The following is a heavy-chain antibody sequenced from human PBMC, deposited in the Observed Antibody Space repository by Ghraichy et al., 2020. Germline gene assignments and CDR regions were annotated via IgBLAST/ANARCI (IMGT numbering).Heavy chain of an antibody. CDR3: ARARRVTGTSFVYYYMDV. CDR2: ISYDGSKK. J-gene: IGHJ6*03. CDR1: GFSFSSHG. V-gene: IGHV3-30-3*01. D-gene: IGHD1-7*01. Sequence: GESLNISCAASGFSFSSHGMYWVRQAPGKGLEWMAHISYDGSKKHYGDSVKGRFTISRDDSKNTLYLQMNSLRAEDTAVYYCARARRVTGTSFVYYYMDVWGKGTTVTVSS.